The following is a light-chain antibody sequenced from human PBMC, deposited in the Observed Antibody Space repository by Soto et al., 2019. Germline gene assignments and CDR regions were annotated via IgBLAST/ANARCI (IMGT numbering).Light chain of an antibody. V-gene: IGKV3-15*01. CDR3: HQYNTGLRT. CDR2: GAS. J-gene: IGKJ1*01. CDR1: LNVATN. Sequence: TVMTQSPATLSMSPGDRAALSCRASLNVATNMAWYQQKPGQAPRLLIYGASIRATGVPARFTGSGSGTEFTLTINKLPSEDFAVYYCHQYNTGLRTFGRGTRVE.